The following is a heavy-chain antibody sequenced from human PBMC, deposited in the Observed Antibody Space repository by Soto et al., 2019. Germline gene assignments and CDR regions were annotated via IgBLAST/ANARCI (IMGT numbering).Heavy chain of an antibody. CDR2: ISDDASNE. D-gene: IGHD3-3*01. CDR3: AREVYYDFWSGFNAHPYYFDY. Sequence: QVPLVESGGGVVQPGRSLRLSCAASGFTFSRKTMHWVRQAPGKGLEWVAGISDDASNEHYADSVKGRFTISRDNSKNTLYLQMTSLRAEDAAVYYCAREVYYDFWSGFNAHPYYFDYWGQGTLVTVSS. J-gene: IGHJ4*02. CDR1: GFTFSRKT. V-gene: IGHV3-30*04.